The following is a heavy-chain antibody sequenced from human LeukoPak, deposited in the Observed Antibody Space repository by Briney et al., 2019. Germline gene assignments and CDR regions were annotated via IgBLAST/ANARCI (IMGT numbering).Heavy chain of an antibody. Sequence: GGSLRLSCAASGFTFSSYSMNWVRQAPGKGLEWLSYISSSSSIIYYADSVKSRFTISRDNAKNSLYLQMNSLRDEDTAVYYCARDGDSSGYYAAFDIWGQGTMVTVSS. J-gene: IGHJ3*02. CDR1: GFTFSSYS. CDR2: ISSSSSII. CDR3: ARDGDSSGYYAAFDI. D-gene: IGHD3-22*01. V-gene: IGHV3-48*02.